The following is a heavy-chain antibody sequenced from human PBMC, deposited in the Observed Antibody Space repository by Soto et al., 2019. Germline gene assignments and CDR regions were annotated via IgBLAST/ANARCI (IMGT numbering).Heavy chain of an antibody. D-gene: IGHD6-19*01. Sequence: EVQLLESGGGLVQPGGSLRLSRVGSGFFFSSYTMTWVRQAPGKGLEWVSSFSATSENTYYADSVRGRFTISRDNSKNTLFLQMNSLTAEDTAMYYCAKAGDQQWVRLPFDYWGQGILVIVSS. CDR1: GFFFSSYT. V-gene: IGHV3-23*01. CDR3: AKAGDQQWVRLPFDY. J-gene: IGHJ4*02. CDR2: FSATSENT.